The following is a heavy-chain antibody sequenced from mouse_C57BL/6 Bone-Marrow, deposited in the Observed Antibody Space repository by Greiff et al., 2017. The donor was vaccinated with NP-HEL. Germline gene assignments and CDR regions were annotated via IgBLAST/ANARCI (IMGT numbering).Heavy chain of an antibody. J-gene: IGHJ3*01. D-gene: IGHD1-1*01. CDR2: LWRGGST. Sequence: VQLVESGPGLVQPSQSLSITCTVSGFSLTSYGVPWVRQSPGKGLEWLGVLWRGGSTDYNVAFMSRLRITKDNSKSQVFFKMNRLQADDTAIYYCAGDYGSSSLFAYWGQGTLVTVSA. CDR1: GFSLTSYG. V-gene: IGHV2-5*01. CDR3: AGDYGSSSLFAY.